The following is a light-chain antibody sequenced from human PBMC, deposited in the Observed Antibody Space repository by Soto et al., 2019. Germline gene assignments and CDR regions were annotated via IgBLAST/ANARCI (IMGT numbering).Light chain of an antibody. Sequence: AIQMTQSPSSLSASVGDRVTITCRASQGIKNDLGWYQQKPGRAPKLLIYIASSLQSGVPSRFSGSGSGTDFTLTISSLQPEDFATYYCLQDYSYPLTFGGGTKVDIK. V-gene: IGKV1-6*01. CDR1: QGIKND. J-gene: IGKJ4*01. CDR2: IAS. CDR3: LQDYSYPLT.